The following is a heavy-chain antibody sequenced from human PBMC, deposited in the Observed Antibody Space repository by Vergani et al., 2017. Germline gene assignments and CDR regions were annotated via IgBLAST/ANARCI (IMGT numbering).Heavy chain of an antibody. CDR2: ISWDGGST. D-gene: IGHD4-17*01. Sequence: VQLVESGGVVVQPGGSLRLSCAASGFTFDDYAMHWVRQAPGKGLEWVSLISWDGGSTYYADSVKGRFTISRDNSKNSLYLQMNSLRAEDTALYYCAKGDRGDYALDYWGQGTLVTVSS. CDR3: AKGDRGDYALDY. CDR1: GFTFDDYA. V-gene: IGHV3-43D*03. J-gene: IGHJ4*02.